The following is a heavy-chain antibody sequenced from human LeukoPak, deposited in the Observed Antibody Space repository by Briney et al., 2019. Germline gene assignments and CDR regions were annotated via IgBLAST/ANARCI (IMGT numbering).Heavy chain of an antibody. J-gene: IGHJ4*02. D-gene: IGHD3-3*01. CDR3: ARVRSGTDY. Sequence: GGSLRLSCAASGSTFSNAWMSWVRQAPGKGLEWVSSISSSSSYIYYADSVKGRFTISRDNAKNSLYLQMNSLRAEDTAVYYCARVRSGTDYWGQGTLVTVSS. V-gene: IGHV3-21*01. CDR2: ISSSSSYI. CDR1: GSTFSNAW.